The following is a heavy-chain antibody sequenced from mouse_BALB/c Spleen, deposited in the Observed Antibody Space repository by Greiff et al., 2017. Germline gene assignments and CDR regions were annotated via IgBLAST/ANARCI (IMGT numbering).Heavy chain of an antibody. CDR2: ISYSGST. Sequence: VQLQQPGPGLVKPSQSLSLTCTVTGYSITSDYAWNWIRQFPGNKLEWMGYISYSGSTSYNPSLKSRISITRDTSKNQFFLQLNSVTTEDTATYYCVTGAYYFDYWGQGTTLTVSS. V-gene: IGHV3-2*02. CDR3: VTGAYYFDY. D-gene: IGHD3-1*01. CDR1: GYSITSDYA. J-gene: IGHJ2*01.